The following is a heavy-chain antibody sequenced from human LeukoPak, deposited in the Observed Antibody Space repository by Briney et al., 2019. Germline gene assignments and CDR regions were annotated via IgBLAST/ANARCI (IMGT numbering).Heavy chain of an antibody. CDR3: ARVSSYHDSSGYYYLPSDY. D-gene: IGHD3-22*01. CDR1: GGTFSSYA. J-gene: IGHJ4*02. CDR2: IIPIFGTA. Sequence: GASVKVSXKASGGTFSSYAISWVRQAPGQGLEWMGGIIPIFGTANYAQKFQGRVTITTDESTGTAYMELSSLRSEDTAVYYCARVSSYHDSSGYYYLPSDYWGQGTLVTVSS. V-gene: IGHV1-69*05.